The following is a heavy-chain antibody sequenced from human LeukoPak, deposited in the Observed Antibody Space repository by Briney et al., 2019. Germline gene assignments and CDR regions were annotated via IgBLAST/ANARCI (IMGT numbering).Heavy chain of an antibody. CDR3: ARVDIADY. J-gene: IGHJ4*02. Sequence: ESSETLSLTCAVYGGSFSGYYWSWIRQPPGKGLEWIGEINHSGSTNYNPSLKSRVTISVDTSKNQFSLKLSSVTAADTAVYYCARVDIADYWGQGTLVTVSS. CDR2: INHSGST. V-gene: IGHV4-34*01. CDR1: GGSFSGYY. D-gene: IGHD3/OR15-3a*01.